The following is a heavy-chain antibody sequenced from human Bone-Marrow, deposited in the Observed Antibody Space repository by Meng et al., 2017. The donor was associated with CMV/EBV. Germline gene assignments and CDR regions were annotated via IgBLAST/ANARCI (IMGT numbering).Heavy chain of an antibody. D-gene: IGHD6-13*01. CDR2: MNPNSGNT. V-gene: IGHV1-8*01. CDR3: ARGNRGRIAAAGYYYYYGMDV. J-gene: IGHJ6*02. CDR1: GYTFTSYD. Sequence: ASVKVSCKASGYTFTSYDINWVRQATGQGLEWMGWMNPNSGNTGYAQKFQGRVTVTRNTSISTAYMELSSLRSEDTAVYYCARGNRGRIAAAGYYYYYGMDVWGQGTTVTVSS.